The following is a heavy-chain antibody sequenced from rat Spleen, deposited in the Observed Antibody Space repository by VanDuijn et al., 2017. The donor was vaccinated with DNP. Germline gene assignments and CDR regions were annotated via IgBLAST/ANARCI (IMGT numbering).Heavy chain of an antibody. CDR1: GFIFSNYW. Sequence: EVQLVESGGGPVQPGRSLKLSCVASGFIFSNYWMTWIRQAPGKGLEWVASITHIGGITYYPDSVKGRFSLSRDNAKSTLYLRVNSLRSEDTATYYCARHRAGIRGFDYWGQGVMVTVSS. CDR2: ITHIGGIT. D-gene: IGHD1-4*01. CDR3: ARHRAGIRGFDY. J-gene: IGHJ2*01. V-gene: IGHV5-31*01.